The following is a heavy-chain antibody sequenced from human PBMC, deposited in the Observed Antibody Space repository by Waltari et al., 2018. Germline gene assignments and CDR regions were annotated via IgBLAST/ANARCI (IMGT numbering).Heavy chain of an antibody. CDR1: GFTFSKSG. CDR2: ITETVGRT. J-gene: IGHJ4*02. CDR3: ATSFRGKFDF. D-gene: IGHD3-16*01. V-gene: IGHV3-23*01. Sequence: EVQLLESGGGLVQPGGSLRLSCAASGFTFSKSGMTWVRQTPGKGLDGVATITETVGRTFYADSGKGRFAISRDNSKNTLYLQMSSLRAGDTAVYYCATSFRGKFDFWGQGTLVTVSS.